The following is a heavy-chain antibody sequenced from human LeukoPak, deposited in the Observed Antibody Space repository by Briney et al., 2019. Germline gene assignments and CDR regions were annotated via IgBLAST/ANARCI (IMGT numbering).Heavy chain of an antibody. CDR3: ARGVLRFPPDV. J-gene: IGHJ6*02. D-gene: IGHD3-3*01. CDR2: INHSGST. CDR1: GGSFSGYY. Sequence: TSETLSLTCAVYGGSFSGYYWSWIRQPPGKGLEWIGEINHSGSTNYNPSLKSRVTISVDTSKNQFSLKLSSVTAADTAVYYCARGVLRFPPDVWGQGTTVTVSS. V-gene: IGHV4-34*01.